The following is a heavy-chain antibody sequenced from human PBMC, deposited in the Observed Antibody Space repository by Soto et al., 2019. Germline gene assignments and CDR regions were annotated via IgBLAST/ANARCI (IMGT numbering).Heavy chain of an antibody. J-gene: IGHJ4*02. D-gene: IGHD1-20*01. Sequence: SGPTLVNPTQTLTLTCTFSWFSLSTSGMCVSWIRQPPGKALEWLALIDWDDDKYYSTSLKTRLTISKDTSKNQVVLTMTNMDPVDTATYYCARIRSHNWNEQFFDYWGQGTLVTVSS. CDR3: ARIRSHNWNEQFFDY. CDR2: IDWDDDK. CDR1: WFSLSTSGMC. V-gene: IGHV2-70*01.